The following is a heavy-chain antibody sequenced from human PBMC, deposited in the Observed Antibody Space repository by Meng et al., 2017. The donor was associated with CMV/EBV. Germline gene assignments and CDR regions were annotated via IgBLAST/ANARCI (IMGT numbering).Heavy chain of an antibody. CDR1: GGSFSGYY. Sequence: SETLSLTCAVYGGSFSGYYWSWIRQPPGKGLEWIGEINHSGSTNYNPSLKSRVTISVDTSKNQFSLKLSSVTAADTAVYYCARSRDIVVVTAAKGRVRAFDIWGQGTMVTVSS. CDR2: INHSGST. CDR3: ARSRDIVVVTAAKGRVRAFDI. D-gene: IGHD2-2*01. V-gene: IGHV4-34*01. J-gene: IGHJ3*02.